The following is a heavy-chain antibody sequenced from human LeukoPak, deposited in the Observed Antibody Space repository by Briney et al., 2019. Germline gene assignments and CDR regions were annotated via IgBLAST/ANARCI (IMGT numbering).Heavy chain of an antibody. J-gene: IGHJ4*02. V-gene: IGHV3-21*01. Sequence: PGRSLRLSCAASGFTFSSYSMNWVRQAPGKGLEWVSAITGSSSYIYYADSVKGRFTISRDNAKNSLYLQMNSLRAEDRAVYYCARDGDGYSFDNWGQGTLVTVSS. D-gene: IGHD5-24*01. CDR2: ITGSSSYI. CDR1: GFTFSSYS. CDR3: ARDGDGYSFDN.